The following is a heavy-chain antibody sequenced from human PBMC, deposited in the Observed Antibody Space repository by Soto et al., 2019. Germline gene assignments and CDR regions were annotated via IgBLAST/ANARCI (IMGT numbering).Heavy chain of an antibody. CDR1: GYTFTSYA. Sequence: ASVKVSCKASGYTFTSYAMHWVRQAPGQRLEWMGWINAGNGNTKYSQKFQGRVTITRDTSASTAYMELSSLRSENTAVYYCARHPPRGSGRWGEQDAFDIWGQGTMVTVSS. D-gene: IGHD3-10*01. CDR3: ARHPPRGSGRWGEQDAFDI. J-gene: IGHJ3*02. CDR2: INAGNGNT. V-gene: IGHV1-3*01.